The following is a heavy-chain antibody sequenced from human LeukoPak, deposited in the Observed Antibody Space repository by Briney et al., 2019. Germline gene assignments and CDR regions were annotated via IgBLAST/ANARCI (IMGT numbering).Heavy chain of an antibody. J-gene: IGHJ4*02. CDR3: ARAGWYTLDN. D-gene: IGHD2-15*01. CDR2: IYYSGSS. CDR1: GGSISSSSSY. Sequence: SETLSLTCSVSGGSISSSSSYWGWIRQPPGKGLEWIVSIYYSGSSFDNPALKSRLTISVDNSKTQFSLKMRSMTAADTAVYYCARAGWYTLDNWGQGPLVTVSS. V-gene: IGHV4-39*07.